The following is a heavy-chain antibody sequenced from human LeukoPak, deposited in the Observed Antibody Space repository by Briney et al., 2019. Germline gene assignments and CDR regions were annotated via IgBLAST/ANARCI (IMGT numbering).Heavy chain of an antibody. Sequence: GGSLRLSCAASGFKFEDYGMSWVRQVPGRGLEWVSDINWNGGTTRYVDAVKGRFITSRDNGNNSLYLQMSSLRADDAAWYYCAREGLGCRSTKCSGFDHWGQGTLVTVSS. J-gene: IGHJ5*02. D-gene: IGHD6-19*01. CDR1: GFKFEDYG. V-gene: IGHV3-20*04. CDR2: INWNGGTT. CDR3: AREGLGCRSTKCSGFDH.